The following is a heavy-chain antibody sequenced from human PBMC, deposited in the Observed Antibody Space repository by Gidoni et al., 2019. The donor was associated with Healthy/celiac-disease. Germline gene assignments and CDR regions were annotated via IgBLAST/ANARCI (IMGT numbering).Heavy chain of an antibody. Sequence: QVQLVQSGAEVKKPGASETVSCKASGYTFTSYDINWVRQATGPGREWMGWMNPNSGNTGYALKFQGRVTMTRNTSISTAYMELSSLRSEDTAVYYCASGRLGAWFDPWGQGTLVTVSS. J-gene: IGHJ5*02. V-gene: IGHV1-8*01. CDR3: ASGRLGAWFDP. D-gene: IGHD3-16*01. CDR1: GYTFTSYD. CDR2: MNPNSGNT.